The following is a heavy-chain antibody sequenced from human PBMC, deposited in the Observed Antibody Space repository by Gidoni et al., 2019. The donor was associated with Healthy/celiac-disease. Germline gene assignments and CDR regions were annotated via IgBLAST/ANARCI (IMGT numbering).Heavy chain of an antibody. V-gene: IGHV3-23*01. Sequence: EVQLLESGGGLVQPGGSLRLSCAASGFPLSSYAMSWVRQAPGKGLEWVSAISGSGGSTYYADSVKGRFTISRDNSKNTLYLQMNSLRAEDTAVYYCAKVQYYGGNSKYFDYWGQGTLVTVSS. D-gene: IGHD4-17*01. CDR2: ISGSGGST. CDR3: AKVQYYGGNSKYFDY. CDR1: GFPLSSYA. J-gene: IGHJ4*02.